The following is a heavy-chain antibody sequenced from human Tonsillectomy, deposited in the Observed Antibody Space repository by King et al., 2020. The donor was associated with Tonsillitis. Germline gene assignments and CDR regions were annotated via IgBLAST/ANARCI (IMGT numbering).Heavy chain of an antibody. J-gene: IGHJ4*02. V-gene: IGHV3-15*01. CDR2: IKSITDGGTT. CDR1: GFTYRNAW. CDR3: SILPEAGPGY. D-gene: IGHD6-13*01. Sequence: DVQLVESGGGLVKPGGSLRLSCAASGFTYRNAWMNWVRQAPGKGLEWVGRIKSITDGGTTDYAAPVKGRFTISRDDSKHTLFLQMNSLKTEDTAVYYCSILPEAGPGYWGQGTLVTVSS.